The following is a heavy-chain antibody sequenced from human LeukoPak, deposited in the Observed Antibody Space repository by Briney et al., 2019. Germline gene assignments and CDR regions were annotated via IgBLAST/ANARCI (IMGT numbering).Heavy chain of an antibody. J-gene: IGHJ4*02. Sequence: SVKVSCKASGGTFSSYAISWVRQAPGQGLEWMGGIIPIFGTANYAQKFQGRVTITADKSASTAYMELSSLRSEDTAVYYCASLAVAGPWDYWGQGTLVTVSS. V-gene: IGHV1-69*06. D-gene: IGHD6-19*01. CDR3: ASLAVAGPWDY. CDR1: GGTFSSYA. CDR2: IIPIFGTA.